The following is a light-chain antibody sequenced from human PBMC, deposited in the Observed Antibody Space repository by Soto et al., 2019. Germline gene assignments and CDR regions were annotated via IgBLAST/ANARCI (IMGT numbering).Light chain of an antibody. J-gene: IGKJ2*01. V-gene: IGKV1-39*01. CDR1: QTISSS. CDR3: QQSYSTPLYT. Sequence: DIQMTQSPSSLSASVGDSVSFTCRASQTISSSLNWYQQKPGKAPKLLIYAASSLQSGVPSRFSGRGSGTEFTLTISSLQPEDFVTYYCQQSYSTPLYTFGQGTKLEIK. CDR2: AAS.